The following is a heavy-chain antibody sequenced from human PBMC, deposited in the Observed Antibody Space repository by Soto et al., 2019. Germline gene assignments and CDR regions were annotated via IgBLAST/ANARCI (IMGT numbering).Heavy chain of an antibody. CDR3: AIGYSGSYLGYNAFDI. V-gene: IGHV1-69*13. D-gene: IGHD1-26*01. J-gene: IGHJ3*02. Sequence: ASVKVSCKASGGTFSSYAISCVRQAPGQGLEWMGGIIPIFGTANYAQKFQGRVTITADESTSTAYMELSSLRSEDTAVYYCAIGYSGSYLGYNAFDIWGQGTMVTVSS. CDR2: IIPIFGTA. CDR1: GGTFSSYA.